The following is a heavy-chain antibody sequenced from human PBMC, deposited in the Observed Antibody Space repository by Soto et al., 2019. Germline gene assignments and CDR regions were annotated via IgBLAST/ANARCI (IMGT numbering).Heavy chain of an antibody. J-gene: IGHJ1*01. CDR3: ARENSRLALRLIQD. Sequence: GGSLRLSCVASGFSFSGYAIHWARQTPGTGLEWVSLISPDGTNEYYAASAKGRFTVSRDNSKNTVFLQMNSLRPEDTALYHCARENSRLALRLIQDWGRGTLVTVSS. CDR2: ISPDGTNE. D-gene: IGHD6-6*01. CDR1: GFSFSGYA. V-gene: IGHV3-30-3*01.